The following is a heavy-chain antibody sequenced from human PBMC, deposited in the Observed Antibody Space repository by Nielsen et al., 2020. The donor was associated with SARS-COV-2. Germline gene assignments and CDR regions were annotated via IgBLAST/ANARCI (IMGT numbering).Heavy chain of an antibody. CDR3: ARVGGIAVAGTGG. D-gene: IGHD6-19*01. J-gene: IGHJ4*02. Sequence: ESLKISCAASGFTFSSYTMSWVRQPPGKGLEWIGEINHSGSTNYNPSLKSRVTISVDTSKNQFSLKLSSVTAADTAVYYCARVGGIAVAGTGGWGQGTLVTVSS. CDR1: GFTFSSYT. CDR2: INHSGST. V-gene: IGHV4-34*01.